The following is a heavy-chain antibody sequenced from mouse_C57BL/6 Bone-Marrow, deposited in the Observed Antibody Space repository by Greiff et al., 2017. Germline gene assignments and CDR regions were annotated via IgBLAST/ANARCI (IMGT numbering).Heavy chain of an antibody. CDR3: TKGYDDY. D-gene: IGHD2-2*01. CDR1: GFNIKDDY. V-gene: IGHV14-4*01. CDR2: IDPENGDT. Sequence: VQLQQSGAELVRPGASVKLSCTASGFNIKDDYMHWVKQRPEQGLEWIGWIDPENGDTEYASKFQGKATITADTSSNTAYLQLSSLTSEDTAVYYWTKGYDDYWGQGTTLTVSS. J-gene: IGHJ2*01.